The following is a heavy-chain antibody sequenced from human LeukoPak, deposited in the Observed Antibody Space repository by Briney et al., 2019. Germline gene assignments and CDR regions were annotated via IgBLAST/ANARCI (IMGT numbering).Heavy chain of an antibody. V-gene: IGHV3-15*01. CDR1: GFTFKHAW. CDR3: TKVSGSYSLDY. J-gene: IGHJ4*02. D-gene: IGHD1-26*01. Sequence: PGRSLRLSCTASGFTFKHAWMTWVRQAPGKGLEWVGRIKSKTDRGTTDYAAPVKGRFTISRDDSRNTLFLEMNSLETEDTAIYYCTKVSGSYSLDYWGQGTLVTVSS. CDR2: IKSKTDRGTT.